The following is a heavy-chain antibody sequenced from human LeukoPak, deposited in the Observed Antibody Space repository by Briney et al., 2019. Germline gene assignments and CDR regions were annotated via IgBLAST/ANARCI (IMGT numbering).Heavy chain of an antibody. CDR3: ARRYSYGSGSYSGELPNWFDP. D-gene: IGHD3-10*01. V-gene: IGHV4-59*08. CDR1: GGSISSYY. CDR2: IYYGGSA. J-gene: IGHJ5*02. Sequence: SETLSLTCTVSGGSISSYYWTWIRQPPGKGLEWIGYIYYGGSANYNPSLKSRVTISVDTSKNQFSLKLSSVTAADTAVYYCARRYSYGSGSYSGELPNWFDPWGQGTLSPSPQ.